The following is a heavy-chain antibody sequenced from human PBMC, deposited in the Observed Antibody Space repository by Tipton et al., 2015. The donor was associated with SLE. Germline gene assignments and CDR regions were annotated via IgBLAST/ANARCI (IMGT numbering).Heavy chain of an antibody. CDR1: DYSINNGYY. D-gene: IGHD3-3*01. CDR3: ARDGGNYDFWSDYRQALFDY. V-gene: IGHV4-38-2*02. CDR2: IYHSGST. J-gene: IGHJ4*02. Sequence: TLSLTCAVSDYSINNGYYWGWIRQPPGKGLEWIGSIYHSGSTYYNPSLKSRVTIAVDTSKNQFSLNLSSVTAADTAVYYCARDGGNYDFWSDYRQALFDYWGQGTLVTVSS.